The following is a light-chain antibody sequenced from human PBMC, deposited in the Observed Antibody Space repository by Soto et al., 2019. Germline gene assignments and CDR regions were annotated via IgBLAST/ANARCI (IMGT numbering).Light chain of an antibody. CDR3: QQYSTYSRT. V-gene: IGKV1-5*03. CDR1: QSISSW. J-gene: IGKJ1*01. CDR2: KAA. Sequence: DIQMTQSPSTLSASVGDRVTITCRASQSISSWLAWYQQKPGKAPKLLIQKAASLESGVPSRFSGSGSGTAFSLTISSLQPDDFATYYCQQYSTYSRTFGQGTKVEVK.